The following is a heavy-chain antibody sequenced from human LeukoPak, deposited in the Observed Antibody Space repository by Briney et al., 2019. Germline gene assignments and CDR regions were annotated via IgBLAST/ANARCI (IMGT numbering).Heavy chain of an antibody. CDR2: IYYSGST. Sequence: SETLSLTCTVSGGSISSYYWSWIRQPPGKGLEWIGYIYYSGSTNYNPSLKSRVTISVDTSKNQFSLKLSSVTAADTAVYYCARELGGPGNNRRYNWFDPWGQGTLVTVSS. D-gene: IGHD4-23*01. CDR1: GGSISSYY. CDR3: ARELGGPGNNRRYNWFDP. J-gene: IGHJ5*02. V-gene: IGHV4-59*01.